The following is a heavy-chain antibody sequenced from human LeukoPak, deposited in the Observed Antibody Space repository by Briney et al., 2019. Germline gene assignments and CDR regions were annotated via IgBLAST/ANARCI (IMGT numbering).Heavy chain of an antibody. CDR1: GVSISSYY. CDR3: ATGGDGY. Sequence: SETLSLTCTVSGVSISSYYWSWIRQPPGKGLEWIGYIYYSGSTNYNPSLKSRGTISVDTSKNQFSLKLSSVTAADTAVYYCATGGDGYWGQGTLVTVSS. J-gene: IGHJ4*02. CDR2: IYYSGST. V-gene: IGHV4-59*01. D-gene: IGHD2-21*02.